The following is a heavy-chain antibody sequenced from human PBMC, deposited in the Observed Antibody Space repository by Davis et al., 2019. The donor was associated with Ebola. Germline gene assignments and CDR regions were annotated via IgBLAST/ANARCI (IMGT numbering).Heavy chain of an antibody. CDR2: ISSSSSYT. V-gene: IGHV3-11*06. Sequence: GGSLRLSCAASGFTFSDYYMSWIRQAPGKGLEWVSYISSSSSYTNYADSVKGRFTISRDNSKNTLYLQMNSLRAEDTAVYYCARDQHSNYFYYGMDVWGQGTTVTVSS. CDR1: GFTFSDYY. CDR3: ARDQHSNYFYYGMDV. J-gene: IGHJ6*02. D-gene: IGHD4-11*01.